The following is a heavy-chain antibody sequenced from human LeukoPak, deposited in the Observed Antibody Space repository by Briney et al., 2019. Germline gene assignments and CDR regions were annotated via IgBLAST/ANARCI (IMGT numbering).Heavy chain of an antibody. CDR2: IYTSGST. V-gene: IGHV4-61*02. CDR3: ARAVTETRFVSWFDP. Sequence: PSETLSLSCTVSGDSISSGSYSWSWIRQPAGKGLEWIGRIYTSGSTNYNPSLKSRVTITVDTSKNQFALNLISVTAADTAVYYCARAVTETRFVSWFDPWGQGTLVTVST. CDR1: GDSISSGSYS. J-gene: IGHJ5*02. D-gene: IGHD4-17*01.